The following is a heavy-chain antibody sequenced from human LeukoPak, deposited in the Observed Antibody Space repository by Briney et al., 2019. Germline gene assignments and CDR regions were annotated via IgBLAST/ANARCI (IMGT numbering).Heavy chain of an antibody. Sequence: SETLSLTCAVYGGSFSGYYWSWIRQPPGKGLEWIGEINHSGSTNYNPSLKSRVTISVDTSKNQFSLKLSSVTAADTAVYYCARDQATVVNALGYWGHGTLVTVSS. V-gene: IGHV4-34*01. D-gene: IGHD4-23*01. J-gene: IGHJ4*01. CDR1: GGSFSGYY. CDR2: INHSGST. CDR3: ARDQATVVNALGY.